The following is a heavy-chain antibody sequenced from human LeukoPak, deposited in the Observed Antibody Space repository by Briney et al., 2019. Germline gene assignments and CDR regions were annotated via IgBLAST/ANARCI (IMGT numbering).Heavy chain of an antibody. CDR1: GGTFSSYA. V-gene: IGHV1-69*04. J-gene: IGHJ6*03. CDR2: IIPILGIA. CDR3: ARVYVEMATIQRIPYYYYYYYMDV. D-gene: IGHD5-24*01. Sequence: SVKVSCKASGGTFSSYAISWVRQAPGQGLEWMGRIIPILGIANYAQKFQGRVTITADKSTSTAYMELSSLRSEDTAVYYCARVYVEMATIQRIPYYYYYYYMDVWGKGTTVTVSS.